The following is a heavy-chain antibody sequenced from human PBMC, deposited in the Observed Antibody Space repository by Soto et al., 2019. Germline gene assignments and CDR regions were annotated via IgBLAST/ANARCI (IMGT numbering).Heavy chain of an antibody. V-gene: IGHV4-30-4*01. CDR3: ARAPVDTAMVTLAFDY. CDR1: GGSISSGEYY. J-gene: IGHJ4*02. CDR2: TYYSGST. D-gene: IGHD5-18*01. Sequence: PSETLSLTCTVSGGSISSGEYYWSWIRQPPGKGLEWIGYTYYSGSTYYNPSIKSRVTISVDTSKNQFSLKLSSATAADTAVYYCARAPVDTAMVTLAFDYWGQGTLVTVSS.